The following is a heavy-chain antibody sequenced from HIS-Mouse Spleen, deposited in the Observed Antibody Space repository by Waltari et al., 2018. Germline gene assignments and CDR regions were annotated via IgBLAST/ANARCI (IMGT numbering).Heavy chain of an antibody. J-gene: IGHJ3*02. D-gene: IGHD7-27*01. CDR2: INPNSGGT. Sequence: QVQLVQSGAEVKKPGASVKVSCKASGYTFTGYYMPWVRQAPGQGLEWMRWINPNSGGTNYAQKFQGRVTMTRDTSISTAYMLFFIFFFFFFFFFFFARVGLGIAFDIWGQGTMVTVSS. CDR1: GYTFTGYY. V-gene: IGHV1-2*02. CDR3: ARVGLGIAFDI.